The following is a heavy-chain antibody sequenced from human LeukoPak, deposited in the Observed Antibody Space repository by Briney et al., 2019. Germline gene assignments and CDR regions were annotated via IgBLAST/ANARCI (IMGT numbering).Heavy chain of an antibody. J-gene: IGHJ4*02. Sequence: ASVKVSCKASGYTFTGYYMHWVRQAPGQGLEWMGWINPNSGGTNYAQKFQGRVTMTRGTSISTAYMELSRLRSDDTAVYYCARDLKGHIGFDYWGQGTLVTVSS. CDR2: INPNSGGT. D-gene: IGHD2-21*01. CDR3: ARDLKGHIGFDY. CDR1: GYTFTGYY. V-gene: IGHV1-2*02.